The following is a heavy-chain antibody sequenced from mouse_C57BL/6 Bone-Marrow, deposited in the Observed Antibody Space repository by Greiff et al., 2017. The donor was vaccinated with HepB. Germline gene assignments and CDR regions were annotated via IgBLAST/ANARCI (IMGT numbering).Heavy chain of an antibody. J-gene: IGHJ4*01. CDR1: GYTFTSYW. D-gene: IGHD2-1*01. CDR2: IHPNSGST. V-gene: IGHV1-64*01. CDR3: ARRDGNYLPAMDY. Sequence: QVQLQQPGAELVKPGASVKLSCKASGYTFTSYWMHWVKQRPGQGLEWIGMIHPNSGSTNYNEKFKSKATLTVDKSSSTAYMQLSSLTSEDSAVYYCARRDGNYLPAMDYWGQGNSVTVSS.